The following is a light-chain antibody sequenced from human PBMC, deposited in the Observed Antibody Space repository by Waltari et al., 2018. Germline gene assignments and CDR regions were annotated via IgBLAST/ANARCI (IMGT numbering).Light chain of an antibody. CDR2: DAS. CDR1: QSIGSL. V-gene: IGKV1-5*01. CDR3: QQYYSYFT. Sequence: DIQMTQSPSTLSASVGDRVTITCRASQSIGSLLAWYQQKPGKAPKLLIYDASSVESGVPSRFSGSGSGTEFTLTINSLQPDDFATYSCQQYYSYFTFGGGAK. J-gene: IGKJ4*01.